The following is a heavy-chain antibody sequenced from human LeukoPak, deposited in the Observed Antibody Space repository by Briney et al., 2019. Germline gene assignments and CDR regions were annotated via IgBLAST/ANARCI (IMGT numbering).Heavy chain of an antibody. Sequence: GGSLRLSCAASGFTVSSNYVSWVRQAPGKGLEWVSVIYSGGSTYYADSVKGRFTISRDNSKNTLYLQMNSLRAEDTAVYYCARAWGIVGATGGAFDIWGQGTMVTVSS. CDR2: IYSGGST. J-gene: IGHJ3*02. D-gene: IGHD1-26*01. CDR1: GFTVSSNY. CDR3: ARAWGIVGATGGAFDI. V-gene: IGHV3-53*01.